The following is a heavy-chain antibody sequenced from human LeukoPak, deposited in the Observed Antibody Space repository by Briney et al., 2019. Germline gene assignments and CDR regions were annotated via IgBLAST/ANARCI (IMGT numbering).Heavy chain of an antibody. CDR1: GGSISSSSYY. CDR3: ARHFPSRPRRLGDL. D-gene: IGHD2-21*01. V-gene: IGHV4-39*01. Sequence: SETLSLTCTVSGGSISSSSYYWGWIRQPPGKGLEWIGSIYYSGSTYYNPSLKSRVTISVDTSKNQFSLKLSSVTAADTAVYYCARHFPSRPRRLGDLWGRGTLVTVSS. J-gene: IGHJ2*01. CDR2: IYYSGST.